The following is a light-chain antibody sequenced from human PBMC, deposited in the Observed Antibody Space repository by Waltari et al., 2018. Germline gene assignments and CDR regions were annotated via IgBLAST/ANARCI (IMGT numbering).Light chain of an antibody. Sequence: DIQMTQSPSSLSASVGDRVTITCRASQSIRSYLNWYQQKPGKAPKLLIYAASSLKSGVPSRFSGSGSGTDFTLTISSLQPEDFATYYCQQSYSTPWTFGQGTKVEIK. CDR3: QQSYSTPWT. J-gene: IGKJ1*01. CDR1: QSIRSY. CDR2: AAS. V-gene: IGKV1-39*01.